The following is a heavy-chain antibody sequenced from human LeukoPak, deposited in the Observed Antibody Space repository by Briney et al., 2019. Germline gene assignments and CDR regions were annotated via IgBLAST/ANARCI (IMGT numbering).Heavy chain of an antibody. CDR3: ARGTDYWDS. CDR2: ISSSSSTI. Sequence: GGSLRLSCAASGFTFSNYNMNWVRQAPGKGLEWVSYISSSSSTIYYADSVKGRFTISRDNAKSSLYLRMNSLRAEDTAVYYCARGTDYWDSWGQGTLVTVSS. V-gene: IGHV3-48*01. D-gene: IGHD3/OR15-3a*01. CDR1: GFTFSNYN. J-gene: IGHJ4*02.